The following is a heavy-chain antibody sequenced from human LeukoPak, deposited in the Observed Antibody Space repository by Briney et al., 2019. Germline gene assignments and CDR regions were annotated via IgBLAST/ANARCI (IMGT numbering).Heavy chain of an antibody. J-gene: IGHJ4*02. D-gene: IGHD3-9*01. V-gene: IGHV3-23*01. Sequence: GGSLRLSCAASGFIFSNYAMSWVRQAPGKGLEWVSAITGSDDITYYADSVKGRFTISRDNSKNTLYLQVNSLRAEGTAIYYCAKWGDYDILTGYYDSDYWGQGTLVTVSS. CDR2: ITGSDDIT. CDR3: AKWGDYDILTGYYDSDY. CDR1: GFIFSNYA.